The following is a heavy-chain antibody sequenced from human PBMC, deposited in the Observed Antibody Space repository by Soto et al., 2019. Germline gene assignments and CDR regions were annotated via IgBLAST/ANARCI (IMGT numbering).Heavy chain of an antibody. D-gene: IGHD3-10*01. CDR2: INPSGGST. CDR3: ARSEAGYFDY. J-gene: IGHJ4*02. V-gene: IGHV1-46*01. Sequence: ASVKVSCKASGYTFTSYGISWVRQAPGQGLEWMGIINPSGGSTSYAQKFQGRVTMTRDTSTSTVYMELSSLRSEDTAVYYCARSEAGYFDYWGQGTLVTVSS. CDR1: GYTFTSYG.